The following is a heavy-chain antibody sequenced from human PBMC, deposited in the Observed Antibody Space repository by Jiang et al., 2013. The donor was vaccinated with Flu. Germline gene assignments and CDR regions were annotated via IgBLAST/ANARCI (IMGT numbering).Heavy chain of an antibody. CDR3: ARKNSGSFDF. D-gene: IGHD6-19*01. CDR2: TYYRSKWYN. CDR1: AA. Sequence: AAWNWIRQSPSRGLEWLGRTYYRSKWYNDYAVSVKSRIIINADTSKNQFSLQLNSVTPEDTAVYYCARKNSGSFDFWGQGTLVTVSS. V-gene: IGHV6-1*01. J-gene: IGHJ4*02.